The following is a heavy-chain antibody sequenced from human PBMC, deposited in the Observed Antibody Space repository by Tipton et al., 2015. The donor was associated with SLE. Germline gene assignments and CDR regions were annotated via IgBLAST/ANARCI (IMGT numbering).Heavy chain of an antibody. J-gene: IGHJ4*02. CDR2: TNPSGNT. Sequence: TLSLTCAVYGGSFSGYSWSWIRQPPGKGLEWIGQTNPSGNTNYNPSLKSRVTISVDTSNNQLSLKLTSVTAADTAVYYCASFLWYSSGSFEDWGQGALVTVSS. CDR1: GGSFSGYS. CDR3: ASFLWYSSGSFED. D-gene: IGHD6-19*01. V-gene: IGHV4-34*01.